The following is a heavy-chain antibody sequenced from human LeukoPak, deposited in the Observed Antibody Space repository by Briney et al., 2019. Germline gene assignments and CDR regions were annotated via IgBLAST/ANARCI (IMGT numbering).Heavy chain of an antibody. CDR2: IYYSGSA. J-gene: IGHJ6*02. Sequence: PSQTLSLTCTVSGGSISSGDYYWSWIRQPPGKGLEWIGYIYYSGSAYYNPSLKSRVTISVDTSKNQFSLKLSSVTAADTAVYYCARDGPWRYYGSGTPYGMDVWGQGTTVTVSS. CDR1: GGSISSGDYY. CDR3: ARDGPWRYYGSGTPYGMDV. V-gene: IGHV4-30-4*01. D-gene: IGHD3-10*01.